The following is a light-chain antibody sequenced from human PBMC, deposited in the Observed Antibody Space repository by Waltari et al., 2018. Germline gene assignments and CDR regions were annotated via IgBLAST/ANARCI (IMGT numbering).Light chain of an antibody. Sequence: QSVLTQAPPVSGTPGQRVTISCSGTNYNIGSGPVNWYQQVPGMSPNLLIYSNDQRPSGVPDRFSGSKSGTSASLAISGLQSEDEADYYCATWDGRVNGVLFGGGTKVTVL. V-gene: IGLV1-44*01. CDR3: ATWDGRVNGVL. CDR1: NYNIGSGP. J-gene: IGLJ2*01. CDR2: SND.